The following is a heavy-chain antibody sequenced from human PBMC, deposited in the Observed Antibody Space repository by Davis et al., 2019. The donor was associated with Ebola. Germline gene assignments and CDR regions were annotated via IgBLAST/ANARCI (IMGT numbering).Heavy chain of an antibody. D-gene: IGHD2-2*03. CDR3: AKLVIVVVPAATGQPPMDV. Sequence: PGGSLRLSCAASGFTFSDYYMSWIRQAPGKGLEWVAFIRYDGSNKYYADSVKGRFTISRDNSKNTLYLQMNSLRAEDTAVYYCAKLVIVVVPAATGQPPMDVWGKGTTVTVSS. J-gene: IGHJ6*03. CDR1: GFTFSDYY. V-gene: IGHV3-30*02. CDR2: IRYDGSNK.